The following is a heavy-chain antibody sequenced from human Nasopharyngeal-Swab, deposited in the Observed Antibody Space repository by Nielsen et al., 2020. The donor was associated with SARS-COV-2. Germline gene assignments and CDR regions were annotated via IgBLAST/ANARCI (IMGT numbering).Heavy chain of an antibody. CDR3: ARGGMVRGVIITYYYYGMDV. D-gene: IGHD3-10*01. CDR1: GGSFSGYY. Sequence: LSLTCAVYGGSFSGYYWSWIRQAPGKGLEWVSYISSSGSTIYYADSVKGRFTISRDNAKNSLYLQMNSLRAEDTAVYYCARGGMVRGVIITYYYYGMDVWGQGTTVTVSS. CDR2: ISSSGSTI. J-gene: IGHJ6*02. V-gene: IGHV3-11*04.